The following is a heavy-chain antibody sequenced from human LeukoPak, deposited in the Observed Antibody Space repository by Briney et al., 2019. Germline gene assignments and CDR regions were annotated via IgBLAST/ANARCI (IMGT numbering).Heavy chain of an antibody. J-gene: IGHJ6*03. V-gene: IGHV4-4*07. CDR1: GGSVSSYY. CDR2: IYASGTI. D-gene: IGHD6-6*01. Sequence: SETLSLTCTVSGGSVSSYYWSWIRQPAGKGPQWIGRIYASGTINYNPSLRSRVTMSVDTSKNQFSLELRSVTAADTAVYYCARPGYSSSSEVYYYYMDVWGKGTTVTVSS. CDR3: ARPGYSSSSEVYYYYMDV.